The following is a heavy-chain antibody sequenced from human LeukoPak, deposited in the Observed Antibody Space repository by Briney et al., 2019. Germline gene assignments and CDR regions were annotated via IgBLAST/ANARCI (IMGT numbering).Heavy chain of an antibody. J-gene: IGHJ5*02. Sequence: GESLKISCKGSGYSFTSYWIGWVRQMPGKGLEWMGIIYPGDSDTRYSPSFQGQVTISADKSISTAHLQWSSLKASDTAMYYCARSNWNEVVGNWFDPWGQGTLVTVSS. CDR1: GYSFTSYW. CDR3: ARSNWNEVVGNWFDP. CDR2: IYPGDSDT. V-gene: IGHV5-51*01. D-gene: IGHD1-20*01.